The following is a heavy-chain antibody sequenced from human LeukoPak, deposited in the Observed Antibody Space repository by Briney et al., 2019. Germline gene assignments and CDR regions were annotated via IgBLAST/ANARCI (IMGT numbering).Heavy chain of an antibody. CDR2: IYTSGTI. V-gene: IGHV4-61*02. J-gene: IGHJ4*02. Sequence: SETLSLTCTVSGDSISSGNFYWSWIRQPAGKGLEWIGRIYTSGTINYNPSLKSRVTISVDTSKNQFSLNLSSVTAADTAVYYCARVKIMGTPYFDYWGQGTLVTVSS. CDR3: ARVKIMGTPYFDY. D-gene: IGHD4-23*01. CDR1: GDSISSGNFY.